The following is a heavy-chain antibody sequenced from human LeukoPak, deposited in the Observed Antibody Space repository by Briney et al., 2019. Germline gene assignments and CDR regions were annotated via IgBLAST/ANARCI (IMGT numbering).Heavy chain of an antibody. CDR2: ISYDGSSK. CDR1: GFTFSSYA. Sequence: YPGGSLRLSCAASGFTFSSYAMHWVRQAPGKGLEWVAVISYDGSSKYYADSVKGRFTISRDNSKNTLYLQMNSLRAEDTAVYYCARGWSIVVVPAAIHTKDWWGQGTLVTVSS. D-gene: IGHD2-2*01. CDR3: ARGWSIVVVPAAIHTKDW. V-gene: IGHV3-30-3*01. J-gene: IGHJ4*02.